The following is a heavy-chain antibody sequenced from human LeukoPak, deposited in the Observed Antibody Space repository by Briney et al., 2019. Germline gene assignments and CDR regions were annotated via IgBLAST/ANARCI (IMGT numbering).Heavy chain of an antibody. CDR1: GYTFTSYG. D-gene: IGHD2-15*01. J-gene: IGHJ3*02. Sequence: ASVKLSCKASGYTFTSYGISWVRQAPGQGLEWMGWISAYNGNTNYAQKLQGRVTMTTDTSTSTAYMELRSLRSDDTAVYYRARTSDIVVVVAAYVAFDIWGQGTMVTVSS. V-gene: IGHV1-18*01. CDR3: ARTSDIVVVVAAYVAFDI. CDR2: ISAYNGNT.